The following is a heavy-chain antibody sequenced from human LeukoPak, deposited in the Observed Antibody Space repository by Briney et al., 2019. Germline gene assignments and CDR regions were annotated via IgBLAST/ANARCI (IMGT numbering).Heavy chain of an antibody. CDR2: ISGSGGST. CDR3: AKDFSGYYDSPFHQH. J-gene: IGHJ1*01. D-gene: IGHD3-22*01. V-gene: IGHV3-23*01. CDR1: GFTFSNAW. Sequence: GGSLRLSCAASGFTFSNAWMSWVRQAPGKGLEWVSAISGSGGSTYYADSVKGRFTISRDNSKNTLYLQMNSLRAEDTAVYCCAKDFSGYYDSPFHQHWGQGTLVTVSS.